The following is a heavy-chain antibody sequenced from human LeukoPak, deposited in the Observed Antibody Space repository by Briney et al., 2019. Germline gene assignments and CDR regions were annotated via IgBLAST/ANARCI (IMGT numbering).Heavy chain of an antibody. D-gene: IGHD3-3*01. V-gene: IGHV3-11*01. J-gene: IGHJ6*02. Sequence: GGSLRRSCAASGFTFSDYYMSWIRQAPGKGLEWVSYISSSGSTIYYADSVKGRFTISRDNAKNSLYLQMNSLRAEDTAVYYCARQRRVPSPYGMDVWGQGTTVTVSS. CDR2: ISSSGSTI. CDR1: GFTFSDYY. CDR3: ARQRRVPSPYGMDV.